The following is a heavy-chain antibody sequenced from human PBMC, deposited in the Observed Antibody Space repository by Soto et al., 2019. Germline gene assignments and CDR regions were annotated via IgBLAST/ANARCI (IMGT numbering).Heavy chain of an antibody. D-gene: IGHD5-12*01. CDR2: IYPDETDT. CDR3: VRMGFSGGGYLSYYYYGMDI. CDR1: GYSFTKYW. V-gene: IGHV5-51*03. J-gene: IGHJ6*02. Sequence: EVQLVQSGAEVKEPGESLKIYCKGSGYSFTKYWIGWVRQMPGKGLEWMAIIYPDETDTRYSPSFQGQVTISADNSISTAYLQWSSLNASDTAMYYCVRMGFSGGGYLSYYYYGMDIWGQGTTVPVSS.